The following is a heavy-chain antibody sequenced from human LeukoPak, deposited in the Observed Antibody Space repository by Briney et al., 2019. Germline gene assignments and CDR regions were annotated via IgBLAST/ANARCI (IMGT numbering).Heavy chain of an antibody. CDR3: ARVGGRVGLLNWFDP. CDR1: GFTFSSYA. Sequence: GGSLRLSCAASGFTFSSYAMHWVRQAPGKGLEWVAVISYDGSNKYYADSVKGRFTISRDNSKNTLYLQMNSLRAEDTAVYYCARVGGRVGLLNWFDPWGQGTLVTVSS. J-gene: IGHJ5*02. V-gene: IGHV3-30-3*01. D-gene: IGHD3-10*01. CDR2: ISYDGSNK.